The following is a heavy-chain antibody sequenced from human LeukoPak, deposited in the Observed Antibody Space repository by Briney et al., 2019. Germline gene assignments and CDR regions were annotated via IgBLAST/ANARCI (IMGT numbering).Heavy chain of an antibody. J-gene: IGHJ4*02. CDR3: ARGYYGGAPDS. CDR2: MYSGGNT. V-gene: IGHV3-66*01. D-gene: IGHD3-16*01. CDR1: GFTVSSNY. Sequence: GGSLRLSCAASGFTVSSNYMSWVRQAPGKGLEWVSVMYSGGNTYSADSVKGRFTISTDDSKNTLYLQMNSLRAEDSAVYYCARGYYGGAPDSWGEGTLVTVSS.